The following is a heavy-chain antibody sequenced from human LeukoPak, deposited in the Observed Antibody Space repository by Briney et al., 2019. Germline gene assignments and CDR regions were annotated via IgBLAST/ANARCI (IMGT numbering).Heavy chain of an antibody. Sequence: SETLSLTCTVSGDSISSGGYHWTWIRQHPGKGLERIGYISYSGSTYYNPSLKSRVNISMDTSKNQFSLSLTSVTAADTAVYYCAREFGDYFRWSDPLGQGPLVTVSS. CDR3: AREFGDYFRWSDP. CDR2: ISYSGST. CDR1: GDSISSGGYH. J-gene: IGHJ5*02. V-gene: IGHV4-31*03. D-gene: IGHD4-17*01.